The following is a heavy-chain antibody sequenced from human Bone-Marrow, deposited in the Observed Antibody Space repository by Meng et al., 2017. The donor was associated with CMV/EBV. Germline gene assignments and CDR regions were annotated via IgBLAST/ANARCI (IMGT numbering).Heavy chain of an antibody. CDR2: IYYSGST. V-gene: IGHV4-61*01. CDR3: ARDVVVPAAANWFDP. CDR1: GGSVSSGSYY. Sequence: GSLRLSCTVSGGSVSSGSYYWSWIRQPPGKGLEWIGYIYYSGSTNYNPSLKSRVTISVDTSKNQFSLKLSSVTAADTAVYYCARDVVVPAAANWFDPWGQGTLVTV. D-gene: IGHD2-2*01. J-gene: IGHJ5*02.